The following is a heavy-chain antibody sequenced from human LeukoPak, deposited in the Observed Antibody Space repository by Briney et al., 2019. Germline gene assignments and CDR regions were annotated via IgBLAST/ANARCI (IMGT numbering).Heavy chain of an antibody. Sequence: SETLSLTCNVSGGSITSHYWSWIRQPSGKGLEWIAYIYYSGSTNYNPSLKSRVTISVDTSKNQFSLKLSSVTAADTAAYYCARFSSGDAFDIWGQGTMVTVSS. V-gene: IGHV4-59*11. CDR1: GGSITSHY. D-gene: IGHD3-22*01. CDR2: IYYSGST. CDR3: ARFSSGDAFDI. J-gene: IGHJ3*02.